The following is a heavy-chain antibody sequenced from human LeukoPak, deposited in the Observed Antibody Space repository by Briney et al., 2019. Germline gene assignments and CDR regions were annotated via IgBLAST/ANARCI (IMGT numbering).Heavy chain of an antibody. D-gene: IGHD3-22*01. Sequence: ASVTVSCKGSGYTFTDYYMHWVRQAPGQGLEWMGWINPNSGGTNYAQKFQGRVTMTRDTSISTAYMELSRLRSDDTAVYYCAREGYYDNSGYYPLDYWGQGTLVTVSS. CDR1: GYTFTDYY. CDR3: AREGYYDNSGYYPLDY. CDR2: INPNSGGT. J-gene: IGHJ4*02. V-gene: IGHV1-2*02.